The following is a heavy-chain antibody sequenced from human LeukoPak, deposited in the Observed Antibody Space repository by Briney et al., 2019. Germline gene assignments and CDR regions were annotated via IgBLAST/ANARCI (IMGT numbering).Heavy chain of an antibody. CDR3: ARGGGYYGDYSDY. V-gene: IGHV3-74*01. J-gene: IGHJ4*02. D-gene: IGHD3-22*01. CDR2: IDSDGRST. Sequence: GGSLRLSCAAPGFTFRNYWMPWVRQAPGKGLVWVSRIDSDGRSTSYADSVKGRFAFSRDNAKNTLYLQMNSLRAEDTAVYYCARGGGYYGDYSDYWGQGTLVTVSS. CDR1: GFTFRNYW.